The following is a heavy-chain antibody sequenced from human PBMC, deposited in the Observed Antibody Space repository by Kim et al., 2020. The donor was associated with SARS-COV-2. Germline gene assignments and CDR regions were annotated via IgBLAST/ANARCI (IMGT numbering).Heavy chain of an antibody. Sequence: SVKVSCKASGGTFSSYAISWVRQAPGQGLEWMGGIIPIFGTANYAQKFQGRVTITADESTSTAYMELSSLRSEDTAVYYCARGKFGVVGDGDAFDIWGQGTMVTVSS. J-gene: IGHJ3*02. CDR2: IIPIFGTA. CDR1: GGTFSSYA. V-gene: IGHV1-69*13. D-gene: IGHD3-3*01. CDR3: ARGKFGVVGDGDAFDI.